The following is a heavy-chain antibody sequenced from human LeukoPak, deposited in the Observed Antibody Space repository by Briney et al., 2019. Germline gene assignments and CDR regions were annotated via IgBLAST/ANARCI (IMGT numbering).Heavy chain of an antibody. CDR3: AGGKYYGLGTRPGYLGY. V-gene: IGHV3-53*01. D-gene: IGHD3-10*01. CDR2: MDNFGIK. CDR1: EFSVNNNY. Sequence: PGGSLRLSCAASEFSVNNNYVDWVRQAPGKGLEWVSCMDNFGIKRYADSVQGRFTVSRDSARDMVFLQMNSLRVEDTAVYYCAGGKYYGLGTRPGYLGYWGLGTMVTVSS. J-gene: IGHJ4*02.